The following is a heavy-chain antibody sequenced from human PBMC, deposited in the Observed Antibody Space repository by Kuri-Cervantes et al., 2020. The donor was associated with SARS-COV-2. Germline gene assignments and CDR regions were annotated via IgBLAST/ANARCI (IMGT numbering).Heavy chain of an antibody. CDR2: ISYDGSNK. CDR1: GFTFSSYA. D-gene: IGHD3-3*01. V-gene: IGHV3-30*01. Sequence: GGSLRLSCAASGFTFSSYAMHWVRQAPGKGLEWVAVISYDGSNKYYADSVKGRFTISRDNSKNTLYLQMNSLRAEDTAVYYCARDTPTPTDYDFWSGYRVFNGGFDYWGQGTLVTVSS. J-gene: IGHJ4*02. CDR3: ARDTPTPTDYDFWSGYRVFNGGFDY.